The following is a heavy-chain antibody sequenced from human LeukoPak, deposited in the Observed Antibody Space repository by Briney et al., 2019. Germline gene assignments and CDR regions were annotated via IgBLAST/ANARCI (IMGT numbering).Heavy chain of an antibody. J-gene: IGHJ1*01. CDR2: IIPILGIA. D-gene: IGHD6-13*01. V-gene: IGHV1-69*04. Sequence: ASVKVSCKASGGTFSSYAISWVRQAPGQGLEWMGRIIPILGIANYAQKFQGRVTITADKSTSTAYMELSSLRSEDTAVYYCASVAAGTSWPEYFQHWGQGTLVTVSS. CDR3: ASVAAGTSWPEYFQH. CDR1: GGTFSSYA.